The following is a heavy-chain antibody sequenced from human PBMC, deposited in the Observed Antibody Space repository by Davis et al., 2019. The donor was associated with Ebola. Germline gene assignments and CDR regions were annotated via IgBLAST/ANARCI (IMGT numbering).Heavy chain of an antibody. CDR3: AREGDWYFDL. Sequence: GESLKISCAASGFTVSSNYMSWVRQAPGKGLEWVSVIYSGGSTYYADSVKGRFTISRDNSKNTLYLQMNSLRAEDTAVYYCAREGDWYFDLWGRGTLVTVSS. CDR1: GFTVSSNY. J-gene: IGHJ2*01. CDR2: IYSGGST. V-gene: IGHV3-53*01.